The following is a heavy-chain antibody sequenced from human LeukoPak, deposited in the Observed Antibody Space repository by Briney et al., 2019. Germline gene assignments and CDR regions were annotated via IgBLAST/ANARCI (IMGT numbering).Heavy chain of an antibody. Sequence: AVKVSCKASGGTFSSYAISWVRQAPGQGLEWMGGIIPIFGTANYAQKFQGRVTITADESTSTAYMELSSLRSEDTAVYYCARSNDYSNEVVPYYFDYWGQGTLVTVSS. V-gene: IGHV1-69*01. D-gene: IGHD4-11*01. CDR3: ARSNDYSNEVVPYYFDY. CDR2: IIPIFGTA. J-gene: IGHJ4*02. CDR1: GGTFSSYA.